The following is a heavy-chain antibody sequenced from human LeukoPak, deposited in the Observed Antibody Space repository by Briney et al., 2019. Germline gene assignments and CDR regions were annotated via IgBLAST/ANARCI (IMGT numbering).Heavy chain of an antibody. CDR3: AREGVLQAFDV. V-gene: IGHV1-46*01. CDR1: GYPFTTHY. CDR2: VNPTNTST. D-gene: IGHD4-11*01. J-gene: IGHJ3*01. Sequence: ASVKVSCKASGYPFTTHYMHWVRQAPGQGLEWMGIVNPTNTSTTYAQRFQGRVTMTADPSTSTVYMVLGSLRSEDTAVYYCAREGVLQAFDVWGHGTMVTVSS.